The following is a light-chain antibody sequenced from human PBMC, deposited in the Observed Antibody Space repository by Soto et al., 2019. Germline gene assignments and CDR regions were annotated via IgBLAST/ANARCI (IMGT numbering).Light chain of an antibody. CDR2: DVT. Sequence: QSALTQPRSVSGSPGQSVTISCTGTSSDVGAYKYVSWYQQHPGKAPKLVVFDVTERPSGVPDRFSGSKSGNTASLTISGLQADDEGDYYCSSYTSSSTPYVFGTGTKLTVL. V-gene: IGLV2-11*01. CDR3: SSYTSSSTPYV. J-gene: IGLJ1*01. CDR1: SSDVGAYKY.